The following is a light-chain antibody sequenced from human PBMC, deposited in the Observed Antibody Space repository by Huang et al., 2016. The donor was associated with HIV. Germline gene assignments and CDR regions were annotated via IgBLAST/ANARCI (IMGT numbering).Light chain of an antibody. Sequence: ERVMTQSPDTLSLSPGERATLSCRASQGVRSNLAWYQQKPGQAPRLLIYGASTRVTGIPARFSGSGSGTDFTLTISSLEPEDIAVYYCQQRSKDFGGGTKVEIK. V-gene: IGKV3D-11*01. CDR1: QGVRSN. CDR2: GAS. CDR3: QQRSKD. J-gene: IGKJ4*01.